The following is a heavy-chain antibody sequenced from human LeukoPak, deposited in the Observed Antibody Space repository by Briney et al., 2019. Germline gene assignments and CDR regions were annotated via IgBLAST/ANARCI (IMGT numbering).Heavy chain of an antibody. J-gene: IGHJ4*02. D-gene: IGHD3-9*01. CDR2: ISYDGSNK. CDR1: GFTFSSYA. V-gene: IGHV3-30-3*01. CDR3: ARDYDILTTSDYFDY. Sequence: GGSLRLSCAASGFTFSSYAMHWVRQAPGKGLGWVAVISYDGSNKYYADSVKGRFTISRDNSKNTLYLQMNSLRAEDTAVYYCARDYDILTTSDYFDYWGQGTLVTVSS.